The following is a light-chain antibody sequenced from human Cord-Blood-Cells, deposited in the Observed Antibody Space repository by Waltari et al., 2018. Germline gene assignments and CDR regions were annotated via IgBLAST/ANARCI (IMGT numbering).Light chain of an antibody. J-gene: IGLJ1*01. V-gene: IGLV2-14*01. CDR2: DVS. CDR1: NSDVGGYTY. CDR3: SSYTSSSTL. Sequence: QSALTQPASVSGSPGQSITISCTGTNSDVGGYTYVSWYQQHPGKAPKLMIYDVSNRPSGVSNRFSGSKSGNTASLTISGLQAEDEADYYCSSYTSSSTLFGTGTKVTVL.